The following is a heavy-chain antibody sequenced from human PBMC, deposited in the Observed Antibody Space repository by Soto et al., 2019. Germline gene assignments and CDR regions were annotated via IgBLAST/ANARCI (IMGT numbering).Heavy chain of an antibody. V-gene: IGHV4-31*03. Sequence: PSETLSLTCTVSGVSISSGGYYWSWIRQHPGEGLEWIGEINHSGSTSYNPSLKSRVTISVDTSKNQFSLKLSSVTAADTAVYYCARGRAARRRGSYYYYGMDVWGQGTTVTVSS. CDR1: GVSISSGGYY. CDR3: ARGRAARRRGSYYYYGMDV. D-gene: IGHD6-6*01. J-gene: IGHJ6*02. CDR2: INHSGST.